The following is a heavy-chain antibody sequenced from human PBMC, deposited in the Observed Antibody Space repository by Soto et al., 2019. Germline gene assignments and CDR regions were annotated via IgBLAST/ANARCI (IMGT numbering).Heavy chain of an antibody. D-gene: IGHD3-22*01. Sequence: SETLSLTCTVSGASISGFYWSWIRKSAGKGLEWIGRIYATGTTDYNPSLKSRVMMSVDTTKKQFSLKLRSVTAADTAVYYCARTLMIGYNMDVWRQGTTVTVS. J-gene: IGHJ6*02. CDR1: GASISGFY. CDR2: IYATGTT. V-gene: IGHV4-4*07. CDR3: ARTLMIGYNMDV.